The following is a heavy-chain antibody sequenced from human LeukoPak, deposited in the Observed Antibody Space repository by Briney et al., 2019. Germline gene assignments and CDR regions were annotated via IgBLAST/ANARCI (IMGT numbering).Heavy chain of an antibody. CDR3: AKDRETSGWYYFDY. D-gene: IGHD6-19*01. CDR1: GFTFSSYA. CDR2: ISGSGGST. J-gene: IGHJ4*02. V-gene: IGHV3-23*01. Sequence: GGSLRLSCAASGFTFSSYAMSWVRQAPGRGLEWVSVISGSGGSTYYADSVKGRFTISRDNSKNTLYLQMNSLRAEDTAVYYCAKDRETSGWYYFDYWGQGTLVTVSS.